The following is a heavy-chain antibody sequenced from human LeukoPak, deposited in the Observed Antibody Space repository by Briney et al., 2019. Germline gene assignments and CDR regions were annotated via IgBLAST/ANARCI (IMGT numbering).Heavy chain of an antibody. J-gene: IGHJ5*02. CDR3: TTDSDRGYCSSTSCYS. CDR2: IKSKTDGGTT. Sequence: GGSLRLSCAASGFTFSSYAMSWVRQAPGKGLEWVGRIKSKTDGGTTDYAAPVKGRFTISRDDSKNTLYLQMNSLKTEDTAVYYCTTDSDRGYCSSTSCYSWGQGTLVTVSS. CDR1: GFTFSSYA. D-gene: IGHD2-2*01. V-gene: IGHV3-15*01.